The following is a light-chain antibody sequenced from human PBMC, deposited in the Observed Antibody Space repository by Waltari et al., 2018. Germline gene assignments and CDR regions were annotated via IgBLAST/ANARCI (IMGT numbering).Light chain of an antibody. CDR2: GAS. J-gene: IGKJ1*01. CDR1: QSVTRA. Sequence: EIVLTQSQGTLSLSTGESATLSCRTSQSVTRALAWYQQKPGQAPRLLIYGASNRATGIPDRFSGSGSGTDFSLTISSLEPEDFAVYYCQHYLRLPVTFGQGTKVEVK. V-gene: IGKV3-20*01. CDR3: QHYLRLPVT.